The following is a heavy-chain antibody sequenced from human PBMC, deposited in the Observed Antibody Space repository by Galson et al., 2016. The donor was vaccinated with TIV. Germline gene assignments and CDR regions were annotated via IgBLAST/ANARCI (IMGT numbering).Heavy chain of an antibody. Sequence: SLRLSCAGSGFIFSNAWMTWVRQAPGKGLEWVGRMRSYFDGGTIDYAAPVKGRFTISRDDSKKELFLQMNSLKTDDTAVYFCATGAFGDYLGSDSLDVWGRGTKVTVS. D-gene: IGHD4-17*01. CDR1: GFIFSNAW. J-gene: IGHJ3*01. CDR3: ATGAFGDYLGSDSLDV. V-gene: IGHV3-15*01. CDR2: MRSYFDGGTI.